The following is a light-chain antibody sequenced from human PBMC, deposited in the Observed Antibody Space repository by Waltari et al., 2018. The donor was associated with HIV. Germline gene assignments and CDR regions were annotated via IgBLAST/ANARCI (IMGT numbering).Light chain of an antibody. Sequence: QTVVTQEPSLTVSPGGPVTPTCHSAPAPVGRGPSVNWFQQKPGQPPRPLIYSSTRKHPLTPERFSASLVGDRAALTLSNVWPEDQADYYCMLFFRTSYLFGGGTRVTVL. CDR1: PAPVGRGPS. CDR3: MLFFRTSYL. J-gene: IGLJ2*01. CDR2: SST. V-gene: IGLV7-43*01.